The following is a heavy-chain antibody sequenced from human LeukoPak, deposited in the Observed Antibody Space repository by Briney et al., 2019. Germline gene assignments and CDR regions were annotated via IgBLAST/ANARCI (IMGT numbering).Heavy chain of an antibody. CDR2: IIGDGSVT. V-gene: IGHV3-74*01. J-gene: IGHJ6*02. CDR3: LNYGMGV. CDR1: GFTFSGSW. Sequence: PGGSLRLSCAASGFTFSGSWMHWVRQTPGKGLVWVSRIIGDGSVTSYADSVKGRFTISRDNAKNTMYLQMNSLRAEDTAVYYCLNYGMGVWGQGTTVTVSS.